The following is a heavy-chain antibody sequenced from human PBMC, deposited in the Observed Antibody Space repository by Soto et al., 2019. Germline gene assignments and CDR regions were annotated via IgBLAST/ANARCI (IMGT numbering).Heavy chain of an antibody. CDR3: ARDSAYGDYVVADGY. Sequence: SVKVSCKASGYTFTSYGISWVRQAPGQGLEWMGWISAYNGNTNYAQKLQGRVTMTTDTSTSTAYMELRSLRSDDTAVYYCARDSAYGDYVVADGYWGQGTLVTVSS. CDR2: ISAYNGNT. CDR1: GYTFTSYG. J-gene: IGHJ4*02. V-gene: IGHV1-18*01. D-gene: IGHD4-17*01.